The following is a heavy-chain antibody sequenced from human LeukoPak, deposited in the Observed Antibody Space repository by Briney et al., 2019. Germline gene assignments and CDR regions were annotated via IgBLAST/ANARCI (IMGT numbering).Heavy chain of an antibody. CDR1: GFTFSSYA. CDR3: AKDSGDSPEYFQH. D-gene: IGHD4-17*01. J-gene: IGHJ1*01. Sequence: PGGALRLSCAASGFTFSSYAMSWVRQAPGKGLEWVSAISGSGGSTYYADSVKGRFTISRDNSKNTLYLQMNSLRAEDTAVYYCAKDSGDSPEYFQHWGQGTLVTVSS. CDR2: ISGSGGST. V-gene: IGHV3-23*01.